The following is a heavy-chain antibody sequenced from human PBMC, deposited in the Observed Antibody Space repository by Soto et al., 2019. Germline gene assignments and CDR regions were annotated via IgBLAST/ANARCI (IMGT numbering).Heavy chain of an antibody. CDR2: AYFTQTT. J-gene: IGHJ4*02. D-gene: IGHD2-8*01. Sequence: ETLCLACTVSGGSVSSGLYYWGWILKPPGKGLEWMANAYFTQTTIYNPTLKNRVTMSVDTYKDQFFLKLTSVTTADTAVYYGARYCNNSDCRHLYYFDYWGLGTLVTVSS. V-gene: IGHV4-61*01. CDR1: GGSVSSGLYY. CDR3: ARYCNNSDCRHLYYFDY.